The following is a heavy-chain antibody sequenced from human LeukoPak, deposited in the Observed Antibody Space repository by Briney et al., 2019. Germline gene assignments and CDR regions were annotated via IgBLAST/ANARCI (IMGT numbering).Heavy chain of an antibody. D-gene: IGHD6-19*01. V-gene: IGHV1-2*02. CDR2: INPNSGGT. CDR3: AKERIAVAGTIDY. J-gene: IGHJ4*02. CDR1: GYTFTDYY. Sequence: ASVKVSCKASGYTFTDYYMHWVRQAPGQGLEWMGWINPNSGGTNYAQKLQGRVTMTTDTSTSTAYMELRSLRSDDTAVYYCAKERIAVAGTIDYWGQGTLVTVSS.